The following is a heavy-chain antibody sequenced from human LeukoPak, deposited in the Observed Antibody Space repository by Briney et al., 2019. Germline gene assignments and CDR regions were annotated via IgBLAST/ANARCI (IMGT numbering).Heavy chain of an antibody. D-gene: IGHD6-13*01. Sequence: GGSLRLSWAASGFTLSSYAMSWVRQAPGEGREWVSGISRRGGNTYYAGSVKGRFTISRDNSKNTLYLQMNSLRAEDTAAYYCAKDLKGRQQLVRSDYWGQGTLVTVSS. CDR2: ISRRGGNT. J-gene: IGHJ4*02. V-gene: IGHV3-23*01. CDR1: GFTLSSYA. CDR3: AKDLKGRQQLVRSDY.